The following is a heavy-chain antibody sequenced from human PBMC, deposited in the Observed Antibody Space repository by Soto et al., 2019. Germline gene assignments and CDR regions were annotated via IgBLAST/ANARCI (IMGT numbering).Heavy chain of an antibody. CDR3: VQTRCGGDCLEIYSSHAYYGLAV. CDR2: LSWDDDK. Sequence: QITLKESGPTLVKPTQTLTLTCTVSGLSLRTTGVGVGWVRQPPGKALEWLALLSWDDDKRYSPALKSRLTITKDIAEKQVVLTMTNMDTVDTATYYCVQTRCGGDCLEIYSSHAYYGLAVWGQGTTVTVSS. CDR1: GLSLRTTGVG. V-gene: IGHV2-5*02. J-gene: IGHJ6*02. D-gene: IGHD2-21*02.